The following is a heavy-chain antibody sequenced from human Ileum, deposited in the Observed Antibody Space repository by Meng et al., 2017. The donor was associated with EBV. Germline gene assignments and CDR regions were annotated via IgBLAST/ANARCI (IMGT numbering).Heavy chain of an antibody. CDR1: GLTFSDAW. Sequence: GRLVEAGGGLLGAGGSLRLSCVVSGLTFSDAWLTWLRQTPGKGLEWVGRIRSKSDGGPIEYAAPVKGRSTISRDDSKDTLYLQLNSLKTEDTGVYYCATDLWGIYPMTWGQGTLVTVSS. CDR2: IRSKSDGGPI. J-gene: IGHJ5*02. D-gene: IGHD3-16*02. CDR3: ATDLWGIYPMT. V-gene: IGHV3-15*01.